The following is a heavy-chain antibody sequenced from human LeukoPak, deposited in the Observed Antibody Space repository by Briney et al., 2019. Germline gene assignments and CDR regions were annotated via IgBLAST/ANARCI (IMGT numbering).Heavy chain of an antibody. V-gene: IGHV3-23*01. J-gene: IGHJ4*02. CDR2: ISGGGSST. CDR3: ARDGPGDIAAAGSDY. D-gene: IGHD6-13*01. Sequence: GGSLRLSCAASGFTFSSYAMSWVRQAPGKGLERVSAISGGGSSTYYADSVKGRFTISRDNSKNTLYLQMNSLRAEDTAVYYCARDGPGDIAAAGSDYWGQGTLVTVSS. CDR1: GFTFSSYA.